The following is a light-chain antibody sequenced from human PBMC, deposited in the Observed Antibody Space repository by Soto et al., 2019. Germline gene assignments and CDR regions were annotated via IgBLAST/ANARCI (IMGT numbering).Light chain of an antibody. J-gene: IGLJ1*01. V-gene: IGLV2-11*01. Sequence: QSVLTQPRSVSASPGQSVTISCTGTRSDVGGYNYVSWYQHHPGKAPKLMTYGVSARPSGVPDRFSGSKSGNTASLTISGLQAEDEADYYCCSYAGTPYVFGTGTKVTVL. CDR3: CSYAGTPYV. CDR2: GVS. CDR1: RSDVGGYNY.